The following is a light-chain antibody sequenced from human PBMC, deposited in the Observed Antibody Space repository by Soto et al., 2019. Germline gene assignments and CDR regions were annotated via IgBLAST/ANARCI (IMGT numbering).Light chain of an antibody. CDR1: SSDIGAYNY. J-gene: IGLJ2*01. V-gene: IGLV2-14*01. Sequence: QAVLTQPASVSGSLGQSITISCIGTSSDIGAYNYVSWYQHHPGKVPKLLIYEVVNRPSGTSNHFSGSKSGNTASLTISGLQAEDEAIYYCTSYTTSSTLLFGGGTKLTVL. CDR3: TSYTTSSTLL. CDR2: EVV.